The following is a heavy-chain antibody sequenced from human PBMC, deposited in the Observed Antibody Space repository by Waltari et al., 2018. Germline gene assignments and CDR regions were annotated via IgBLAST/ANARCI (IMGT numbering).Heavy chain of an antibody. Sequence: QVNLVQSGADVRKPGASVTVSCKAYGYLFINYFIHWVRQAPGQGLGWIGRINCRNGGTDYAQKFQGRVTLTRDTSISTAYMELGGLTLDDTAIYYCTVIAGDFDIWGPGTMVTASS. CDR3: TVIAGDFDI. D-gene: IGHD2-21*01. CDR2: INCRNGGT. J-gene: IGHJ3*02. CDR1: GYLFINYF. V-gene: IGHV1-2*06.